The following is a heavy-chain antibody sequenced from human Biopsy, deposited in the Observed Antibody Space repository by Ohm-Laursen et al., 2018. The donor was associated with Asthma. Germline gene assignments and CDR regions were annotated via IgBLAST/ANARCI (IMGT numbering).Heavy chain of an antibody. CDR3: AKDVFPGWELRRGPDY. V-gene: IGHV3-30*18. CDR2: ISFDGSNK. Sequence: SLRLSCSASGFTFSNYGMRWVRQAPGKGLDWVAVISFDGSNKNYTDSVKGRFTISRDNSRNTLHLQMNSLRAEDTAVYYCAKDVFPGWELRRGPDYWGQGTLVTVPS. CDR1: GFTFSNYG. J-gene: IGHJ4*02. D-gene: IGHD1-26*01.